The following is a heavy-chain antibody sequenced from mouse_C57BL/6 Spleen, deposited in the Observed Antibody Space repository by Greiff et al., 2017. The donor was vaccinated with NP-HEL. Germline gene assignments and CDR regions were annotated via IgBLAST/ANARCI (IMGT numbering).Heavy chain of an antibody. CDR3: TRKGTGDFDY. J-gene: IGHJ2*01. V-gene: IGHV1-15*01. CDR2: IDPETGGT. CDR1: GYTFTDYE. Sequence: VQLQQSGAELVRPGASVTLSCKASGYTFTDYEMHWVKQTPVHGLEWIGAIDPETGGTAYNQKFKGKAILTADNSSSTAYMELRSLTSEGSAVYYCTRKGTGDFDYWGQGTTLTVSS.